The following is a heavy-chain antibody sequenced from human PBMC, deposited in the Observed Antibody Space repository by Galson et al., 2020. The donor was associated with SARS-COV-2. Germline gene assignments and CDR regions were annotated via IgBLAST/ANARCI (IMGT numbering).Heavy chain of an antibody. Sequence: QLGESLKISCAASGFTFSSYGMHWVRQAPGKGLEWVAVIWYDGSNNYYAESVKGRFTISRDNSKNTLYLQMNSLRAEDTAVYYCARGEYQLLYTVDYWGQGTLVTVSS. CDR2: IWYDGSNN. D-gene: IGHD2-2*02. CDR3: ARGEYQLLYTVDY. J-gene: IGHJ4*02. CDR1: GFTFSSYG. V-gene: IGHV3-33*01.